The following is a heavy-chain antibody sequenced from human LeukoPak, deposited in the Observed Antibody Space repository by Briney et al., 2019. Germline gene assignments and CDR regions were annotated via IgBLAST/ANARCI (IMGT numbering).Heavy chain of an antibody. D-gene: IGHD3-16*01. CDR2: IYYRGTT. CDR3: ASYDYPSDY. V-gene: IGHV4-39*01. Sequence: SETLSLTCTVSGGSISSTGYYWGWIRQPPGKGLEWIASIYYRGTTYYNSSLKSRVTISVDTSKNQFSLKLSSVTAADTAVYYCASYDYPSDYWGQGTLVTVSS. J-gene: IGHJ4*02. CDR1: GGSISSTGYY.